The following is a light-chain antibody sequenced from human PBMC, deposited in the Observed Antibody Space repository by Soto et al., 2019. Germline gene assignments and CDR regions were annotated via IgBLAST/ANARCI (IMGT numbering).Light chain of an antibody. Sequence: QSVLTQPPSASGTPGQRVTISCSGNSSNIGSNSGDWYQHLPGTAPKLLIYRNNQRPSGVPDRFSGSKSGTSFSLVISGLRSEDEADYHCAAWDDSLRGVVFGGGTKLTVL. J-gene: IGLJ2*01. CDR3: AAWDDSLRGVV. CDR1: SSNIGSNS. CDR2: RNN. V-gene: IGLV1-47*01.